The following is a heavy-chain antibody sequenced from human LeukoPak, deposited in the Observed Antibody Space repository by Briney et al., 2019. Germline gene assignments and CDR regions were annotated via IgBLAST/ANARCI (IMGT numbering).Heavy chain of an antibody. Sequence: PGRSLRLSCAASGFTFDDYAMHWVRQAPGKGLEWVSGITWNSGSIGYADSVKGRFTISRDNAKNSLYLQMNSLRAEDTALYYCAKDQISVAGSFDYWGQGTLVTVSS. V-gene: IGHV3-9*01. CDR2: ITWNSGSI. J-gene: IGHJ4*02. CDR1: GFTFDDYA. D-gene: IGHD6-19*01. CDR3: AKDQISVAGSFDY.